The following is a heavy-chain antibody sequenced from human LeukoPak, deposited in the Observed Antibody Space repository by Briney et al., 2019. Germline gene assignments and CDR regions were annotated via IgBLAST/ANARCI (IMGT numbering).Heavy chain of an antibody. V-gene: IGHV3-30*02. CDR3: AKVPSYYDSSGYDY. D-gene: IGHD3-22*01. Sequence: GGSLRLSCAASGFTFTIYGMHWVRQAPGKGLEWVAFIRYDGGNKYYAESVKGRFTISRDNSKNTLYLQMNSLRAEDTAVYYCAKVPSYYDSSGYDYWGQGTLVTVSS. J-gene: IGHJ4*02. CDR2: IRYDGGNK. CDR1: GFTFTIYG.